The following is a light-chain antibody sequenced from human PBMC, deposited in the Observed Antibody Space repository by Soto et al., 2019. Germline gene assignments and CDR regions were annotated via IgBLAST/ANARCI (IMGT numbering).Light chain of an antibody. CDR2: STN. Sequence: QSVLTQAPSASGTPGQRVTISCSGSSSNIGNNIVDWYQHLPGTAPRLLIYSTNQRPSGVPDRFSASKSGTSASLAISGLQSEYEADYYCATWDDSLNAWVFGGGTKVTVL. CDR1: SSNIGNNI. J-gene: IGLJ3*02. CDR3: ATWDDSLNAWV. V-gene: IGLV1-44*01.